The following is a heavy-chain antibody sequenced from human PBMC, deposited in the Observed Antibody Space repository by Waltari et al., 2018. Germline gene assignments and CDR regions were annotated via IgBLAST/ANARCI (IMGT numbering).Heavy chain of an antibody. CDR2: IYYSGST. CDR3: ARRSSEYSSSSIDY. CDR1: GGSISSSSYY. D-gene: IGHD6-6*01. V-gene: IGHV4-39*01. Sequence: QLQLQESGPGLVKPSETLSLTCTVSGGSISSSSYYWGWIRQPPGKGLEWIGSIYYSGSTDYNPSLKSRVTISVDTSKNQFSLKLSSVTAADTAVYYCARRSSEYSSSSIDYWGQGTLVTVSS. J-gene: IGHJ4*02.